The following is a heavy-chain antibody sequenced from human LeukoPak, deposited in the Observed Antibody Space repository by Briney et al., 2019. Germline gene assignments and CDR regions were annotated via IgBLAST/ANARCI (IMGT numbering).Heavy chain of an antibody. D-gene: IGHD1-26*01. CDR3: ARDSVGAISFDY. Sequence: ASVKVSCKASGYTFTSYGISWVRQAPGQGLEWMGWISAYNGNTNYAQKFQGRVTMTRDTSTSTVYMELSSLRSEDTAVHYCARDSVGAISFDYWGQGTLVTVSS. J-gene: IGHJ4*02. CDR2: ISAYNGNT. CDR1: GYTFTSYG. V-gene: IGHV1-18*01.